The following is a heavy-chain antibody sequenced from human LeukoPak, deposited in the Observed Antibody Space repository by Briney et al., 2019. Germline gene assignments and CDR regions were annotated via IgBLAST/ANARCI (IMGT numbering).Heavy chain of an antibody. V-gene: IGHV3-74*01. J-gene: IGHJ6*03. CDR3: AGDQKKNYYMNV. CDR2: INSDGTSI. CDR1: GYTFSSYW. Sequence: PGGSLRLSCAASGYTFSSYWMHWVRQAPGKGLVWVSRINSDGTSISYADSVKGRFTISRDNAKNTLYLQMNSLRAEDTAVYYCAGDQKKNYYMNVWGKGTTVTVSS.